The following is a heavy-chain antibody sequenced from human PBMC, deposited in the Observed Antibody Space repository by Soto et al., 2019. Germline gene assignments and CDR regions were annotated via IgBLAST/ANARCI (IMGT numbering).Heavy chain of an antibody. J-gene: IGHJ3*02. D-gene: IGHD3-9*01. CDR3: ARPYYDILTGYYNGNAFDI. Sequence: SETLSLTCTVSGGSISSSSYYWGWIRQPPGKGLEWIGSIYYSGSTYYNPSLKSRVTISVDTSKNQFSLKLSAVTAADTAVYYCARPYYDILTGYYNGNAFDIWGQGTMVTVSS. CDR1: GGSISSSSYY. CDR2: IYYSGST. V-gene: IGHV4-39*01.